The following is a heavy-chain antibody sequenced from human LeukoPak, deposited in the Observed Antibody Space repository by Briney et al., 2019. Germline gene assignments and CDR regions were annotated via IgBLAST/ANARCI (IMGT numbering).Heavy chain of an antibody. D-gene: IGHD2-15*01. CDR1: GFTFSSYG. J-gene: IGHJ6*02. Sequence: GRSLRLSCAASGFTFSSYGMHWVRQAPGKGLEWVAVISYDGSNKYYADSVKGRFTISRDNSKNTLYLQMNSLRAEDTAVYYCAKTLTRYCSGGSCYGPDPYYYGMDVWGQGTTVTVSS. V-gene: IGHV3-30*18. CDR3: AKTLTRYCSGGSCYGPDPYYYGMDV. CDR2: ISYDGSNK.